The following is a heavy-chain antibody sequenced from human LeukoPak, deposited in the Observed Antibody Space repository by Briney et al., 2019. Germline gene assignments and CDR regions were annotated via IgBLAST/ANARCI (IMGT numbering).Heavy chain of an antibody. D-gene: IGHD6-6*01. Sequence: SQTLSLACAISGGSISSGGYSWSWIRQPPGKGLEWIGYIYHSGSTYYNPSLKSRVTISVDRSKNQFSLKLSSVTAADTAVYYCARVGIAAPYYDYWGQGTLVTVSS. CDR2: IYHSGST. CDR3: ARVGIAAPYYDY. CDR1: GGSISSGGYS. V-gene: IGHV4-30-2*01. J-gene: IGHJ4*02.